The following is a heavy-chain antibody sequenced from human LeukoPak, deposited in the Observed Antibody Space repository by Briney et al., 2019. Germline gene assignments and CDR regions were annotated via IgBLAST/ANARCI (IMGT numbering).Heavy chain of an antibody. D-gene: IGHD1-26*01. CDR2: IHYSGST. J-gene: IGHJ4*02. Sequence: SETLSLTCTVSGGSISNYYWSWIRQPPGKGLEWIGNIHYSGSTNYNPSLKSRVTMSVDTSENQFYLKLNSVTAADTAVYYCARRRSGSYFDYWGQGTLVTVSS. CDR1: GGSISNYY. CDR3: ARRRSGSYFDY. V-gene: IGHV4-59*12.